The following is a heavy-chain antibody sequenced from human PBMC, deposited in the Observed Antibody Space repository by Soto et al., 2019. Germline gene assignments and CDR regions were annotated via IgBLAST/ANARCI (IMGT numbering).Heavy chain of an antibody. V-gene: IGHV5-51*01. J-gene: IGHJ4*02. Sequence: GESLKISCEGSGYTFTSYWIGWVRQRPGKGLEWMGIIYPGDSDTRYSPSFQGQVTISADKSINTAYLQWSSLKASDTAMYYCARQGTLPAAPFDYWGQGTLVTVSS. CDR2: IYPGDSDT. CDR3: ARQGTLPAAPFDY. CDR1: GYTFTSYW. D-gene: IGHD2-2*01.